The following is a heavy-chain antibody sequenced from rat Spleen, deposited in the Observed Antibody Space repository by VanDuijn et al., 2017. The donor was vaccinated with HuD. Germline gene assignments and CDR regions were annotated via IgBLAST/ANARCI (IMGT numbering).Heavy chain of an antibody. V-gene: IGHV5-25*01. CDR2: ISYDGTAT. Sequence: EVQLVESGGGLVQPGRSMKLSCAASGLSFSNYDMAWVRQAPTKGLEWVASISYDGTATYYRDSVKGRFTISRDNVKSTLYLQMDSLQTEDIATYYCARDGGLGDSDYWGQGVMVTVSA. D-gene: IGHD5-1*01. J-gene: IGHJ2*01. CDR1: GLSFSNYD. CDR3: ARDGGLGDSDY.